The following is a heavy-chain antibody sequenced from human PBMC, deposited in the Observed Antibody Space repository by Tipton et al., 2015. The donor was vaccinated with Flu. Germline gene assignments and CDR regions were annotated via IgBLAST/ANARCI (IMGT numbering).Heavy chain of an antibody. J-gene: IGHJ4*02. CDR1: GYTYTTYH. CDR3: ARGSYGDLIDS. Sequence: QLGQSGAEVKKPGASVKISCNSAGYTYTTYHMHWVRQTPGQGLEWMGIITPSGGSTFYSQKFQGRVTMTRETSTSTDYMELSSLSSEDAAVYYCARGSYGDLIDSWGQGTLVTVSS. V-gene: IGHV1-46*01. CDR2: ITPSGGST. D-gene: IGHD5-18*01.